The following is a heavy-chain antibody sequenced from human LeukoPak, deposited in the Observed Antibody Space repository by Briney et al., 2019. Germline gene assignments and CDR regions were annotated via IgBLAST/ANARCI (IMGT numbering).Heavy chain of an antibody. D-gene: IGHD2-21*02. CDR3: ARCGVVVTAWHYYGMDV. Sequence: ASVKVSCKASGYTFTSYGISWVRQAPGQGLEWMGWISAYNGNTNYAQKLQGRVTMTTDTSTSTAYMELRSLRSDDTAVYYCARCGVVVTAWHYYGMDVWGQGTLVTVSS. J-gene: IGHJ6*02. CDR2: ISAYNGNT. V-gene: IGHV1-18*01. CDR1: GYTFTSYG.